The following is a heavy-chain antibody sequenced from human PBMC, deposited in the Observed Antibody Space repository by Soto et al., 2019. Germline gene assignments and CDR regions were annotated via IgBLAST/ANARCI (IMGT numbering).Heavy chain of an antibody. CDR2: IYYSGST. CDR3: ARELYSNNWFDP. Sequence: SETLSLTCTVSGGSISSGGYYWSWIRQHPGKGLEWIGYIYYSGSTYYNPSLKSRVTISVDTSKNQFSLKLSSVTAADTAVYYCARELYSNNWFDPWGQGTLVTVSS. CDR1: GGSISSGGYY. J-gene: IGHJ5*02. D-gene: IGHD6-13*01. V-gene: IGHV4-31*03.